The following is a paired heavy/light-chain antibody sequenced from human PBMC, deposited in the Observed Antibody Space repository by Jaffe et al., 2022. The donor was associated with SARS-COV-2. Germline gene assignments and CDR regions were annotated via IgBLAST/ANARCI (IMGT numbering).Heavy chain of an antibody. V-gene: IGHV3-9*01. CDR1: GFKFDDFA. D-gene: IGHD2-15*01. J-gene: IGHJ6*02. CDR2: INWNSKTI. CDR3: AKGKDVVVVAAGLHYGMDV. Sequence: EVQLVESGGGLVQPGRSLRLSCAASGFKFDDFAMHWVRQAPGKGLEWVAGINWNSKTIGYADSVRGRFTISRDNAEQSLSLQMNSLGPEDTALYYCAKGKDVVVVAAGLHYGMDVWGQGTTVTVSS.
Light chain of an antibody. CDR1: QNIGTY. V-gene: IGKV1-39*01. J-gene: IGKJ3*01. CDR2: SGS. CDR3: QQSYSTVFT. Sequence: DIQMTQSPSSLSASVGDRVIITCRASQNIGTYLSWYQQKVGKPPVLLIYSGSSLQSGAPSRFSGSGDGTKFTLTISSLHPEDFATYYCQQSYSTVFTFGPGTKVDIK.